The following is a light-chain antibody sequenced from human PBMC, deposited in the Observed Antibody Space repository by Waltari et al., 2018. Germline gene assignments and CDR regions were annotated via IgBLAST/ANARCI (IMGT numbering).Light chain of an antibody. CDR1: QSVLYSSINKNF. V-gene: IGKV4-1*01. J-gene: IGKJ2*01. Sequence: DIVMTQSPDSLTVSLGERATTTCKSSQSVLYSSINKNFLAWYQQKPGQPPKLLIYWASTRESGVPDRFSGSGSGTDFTLTISSLQAEDVAVYFCQQFHSTPYTFGQGTKLEIK. CDR2: WAS. CDR3: QQFHSTPYT.